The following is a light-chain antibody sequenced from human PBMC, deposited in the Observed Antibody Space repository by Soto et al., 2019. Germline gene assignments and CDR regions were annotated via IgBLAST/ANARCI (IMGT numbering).Light chain of an antibody. CDR1: SSDVGGYNY. J-gene: IGLJ2*01. CDR3: SSYTNSNTLRV. Sequence: QSALTQPASVSGSPGQAITISCTGTSSDVGGYNYVSWYQQHPGKAPKLMIYEVSNRPSGVSNRFSASKSGNTAFLTISGLQAEDEADYYCSSYTNSNTLRVFGGGTKVTVL. CDR2: EVS. V-gene: IGLV2-14*01.